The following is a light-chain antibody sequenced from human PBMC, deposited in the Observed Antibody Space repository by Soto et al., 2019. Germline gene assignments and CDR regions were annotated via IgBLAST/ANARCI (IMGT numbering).Light chain of an antibody. J-gene: IGLJ1*01. CDR2: GVT. CDR1: HNDIGTYDY. CDR3: SSFTSNRIYV. Sequence: QSVLTQPTSVSGSPGQSITISCTGNHNDIGTYDYVSWYPQHPGRAPRLLIHGVTTRPSGISGRFSASKSGLTASLTISGLQPEDEADYYCSSFTSNRIYVFGPGTKLTVL. V-gene: IGLV2-14*03.